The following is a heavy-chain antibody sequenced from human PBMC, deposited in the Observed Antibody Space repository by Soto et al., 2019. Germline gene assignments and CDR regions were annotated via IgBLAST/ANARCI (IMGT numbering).Heavy chain of an antibody. CDR1: GFTFSNAW. CDR2: IKSKTDGGTT. Sequence: EVQLVESGGGLVKPGGSLRLSCAASGFTFSNAWMSWVRQAPGKGLEWVGRIKSKTDGGTTDYAAPVKGRFTISRDDSKNTLYLQMNSLKTEDTAVYYCTTGPYYYDSSGYFDYWGQGTLVTVSS. V-gene: IGHV3-15*01. CDR3: TTGPYYYDSSGYFDY. J-gene: IGHJ4*02. D-gene: IGHD3-22*01.